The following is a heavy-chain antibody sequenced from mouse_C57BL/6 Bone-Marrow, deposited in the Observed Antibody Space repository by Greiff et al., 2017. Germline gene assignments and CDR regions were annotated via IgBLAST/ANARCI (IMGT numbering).Heavy chain of an antibody. D-gene: IGHD1-1*01. Sequence: VQLQQSGPELVKPGASVKISCKASGSAFSSSWMNWVKQRPGKGLGWIGRIYPGVGDTNYNGKFKGKATLTAAKSSITAYMQLSSLTSEDSAVYFCARFYYYGSGAMDYWGQGTSVTVSS. CDR3: ARFYYYGSGAMDY. J-gene: IGHJ4*01. V-gene: IGHV1-82*01. CDR1: GSAFSSSW. CDR2: IYPGVGDT.